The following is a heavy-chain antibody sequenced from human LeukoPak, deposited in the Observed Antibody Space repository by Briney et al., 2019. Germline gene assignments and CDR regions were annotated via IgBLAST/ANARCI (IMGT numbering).Heavy chain of an antibody. CDR3: ATASYTSSGYYYVRAFDI. CDR2: INHSGST. CDR1: GGSFSGYY. V-gene: IGHV4-34*01. D-gene: IGHD3-22*01. J-gene: IGHJ3*02. Sequence: SETLSLTCAVYGGSFSGYYWSWIRQPPGKGLEWIGEINHSGSTNYNPSLKSRVTISVDTSENQFSLKLSSVTAADTAVYYCATASYTSSGYYYVRAFDIWGQGTMVTVSS.